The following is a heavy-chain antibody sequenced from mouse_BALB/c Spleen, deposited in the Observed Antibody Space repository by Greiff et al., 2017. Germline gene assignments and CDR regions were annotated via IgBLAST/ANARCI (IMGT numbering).Heavy chain of an antibody. D-gene: IGHD2-4*01. V-gene: IGHV1-7*01. Sequence: QVQRVESGAELAKPGASVKMSCKASGYTFTSYWMHWVKQRPGQGLEWIGYINPSTGYTEYNQKFKDKATLTADKSSSTAYMQLSSLTSEDSAVYYCAREGDYGYAMDYWGQGTSVTVSS. CDR2: INPSTGYT. CDR1: GYTFTSYW. J-gene: IGHJ4*01. CDR3: AREGDYGYAMDY.